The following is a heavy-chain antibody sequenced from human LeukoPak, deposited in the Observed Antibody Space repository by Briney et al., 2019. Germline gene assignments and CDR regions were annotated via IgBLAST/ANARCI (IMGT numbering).Heavy chain of an antibody. CDR2: ISSSSSYI. V-gene: IGHV3-21*01. Sequence: GGSLRLSCAASGFTFSSYSMNWVRQAPGKGLEFVSSISSSSSYIYYADSVKGRFTISRDNAKNSLYLQMNSLRAEDTAVYYCVRDRGGQQLVLVYWGQGTLVTVSS. CDR3: VRDRGGQQLVLVY. J-gene: IGHJ4*02. CDR1: GFTFSSYS. D-gene: IGHD6-13*01.